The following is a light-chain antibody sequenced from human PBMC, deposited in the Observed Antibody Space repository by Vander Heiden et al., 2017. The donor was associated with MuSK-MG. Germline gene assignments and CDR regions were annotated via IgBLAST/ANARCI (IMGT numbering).Light chain of an antibody. CDR2: DAS. CDR1: QSVSSY. CDR3: QQRSNWIT. V-gene: IGKV3-11*01. Sequence: EIVLTQSPATLSLSPGERATLSCRASQSVSSYLAWYQQKPGQAPRLLIYDASNRANGIPDRFSGSGSGTDFTLTSSSREPEDFAVYYGQQRSNWITFGPGTKVDIK. J-gene: IGKJ3*01.